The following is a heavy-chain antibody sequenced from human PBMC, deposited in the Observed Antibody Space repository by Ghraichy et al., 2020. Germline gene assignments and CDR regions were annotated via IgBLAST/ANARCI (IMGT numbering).Heavy chain of an antibody. Sequence: SETLSLTCAVSNYSITNGYYWAWVRQPPGKGLEWIGNIYHSGTTSYNPSLKSQLTISVDTSKNQFSLRLTSVTAADTAMYYCARVNLQELGILYYFDYWGPGTLVTVSS. CDR1: NYSITNGYY. D-gene: IGHD7-27*01. CDR3: ARVNLQELGILYYFDY. CDR2: IYHSGTT. J-gene: IGHJ4*02. V-gene: IGHV4-38-2*01.